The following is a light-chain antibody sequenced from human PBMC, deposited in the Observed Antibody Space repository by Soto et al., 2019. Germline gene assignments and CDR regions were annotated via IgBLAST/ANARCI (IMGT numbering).Light chain of an antibody. CDR1: SSDIGAHDF. V-gene: IGLV2-14*01. CDR2: EVT. CDR3: NSYTLSRTVV. Sequence: QSALTQPASVSGSPGQSITLSCAGTSSDIGAHDFVSWYQHHPDKAPKLIIYEVTKWPSGVSTRFSGSKTGNTASLTISGHQAEDEADYYCNSYTLSRTVVFGGGTKLTVL. J-gene: IGLJ2*01.